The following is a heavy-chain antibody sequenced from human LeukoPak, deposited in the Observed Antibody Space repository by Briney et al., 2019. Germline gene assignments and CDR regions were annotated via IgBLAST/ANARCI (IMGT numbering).Heavy chain of an antibody. CDR1: GGSISSSSYY. CDR2: IYYSGST. Sequence: SETLSLTCTVSGGSISSSSYYWGWIRQPPGKGLEWIGSIYYSGSTYYNPSLKSRVTISVDTSKNQFSLKLSSVTAADTAVYYCARDRLTYYYDSSGYYDYWGQGTLVTVSS. CDR3: ARDRLTYYYDSSGYYDY. J-gene: IGHJ4*02. D-gene: IGHD3-22*01. V-gene: IGHV4-39*07.